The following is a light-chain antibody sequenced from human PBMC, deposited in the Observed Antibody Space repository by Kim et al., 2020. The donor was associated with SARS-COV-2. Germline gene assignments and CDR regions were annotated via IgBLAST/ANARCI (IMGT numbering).Light chain of an antibody. CDR1: QSVSSSY. CDR2: GAS. Sequence: SPGERAILSCRASQSVSSSYLAWYQHKPGQSPRLLIHGASSRATGVPDRFCGGGSGTDFTLTITRLEPEDFAVYYCQQYGRSPTTFGQGTRLEIK. CDR3: QQYGRSPTT. J-gene: IGKJ5*01. V-gene: IGKV3-20*01.